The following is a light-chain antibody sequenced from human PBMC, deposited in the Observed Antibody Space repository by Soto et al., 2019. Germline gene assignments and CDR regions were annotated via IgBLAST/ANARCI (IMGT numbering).Light chain of an antibody. CDR2: DNN. CDR1: SSNIGNNY. V-gene: IGLV1-51*01. CDR3: GTWDSSMSGGV. J-gene: IGLJ1*01. Sequence: QSVLTQPPSVSAAPGQKVTISCSGSSSNIGNNYVSWYRQLPGTAPKLLIYDNNKRPSGIPDRFSGSKSGTSATLGITGLQTGDEADHYCGTWDSSMSGGVFGTGTKVTVL.